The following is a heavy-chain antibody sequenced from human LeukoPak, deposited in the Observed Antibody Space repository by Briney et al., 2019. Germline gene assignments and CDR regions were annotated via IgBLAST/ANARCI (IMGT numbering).Heavy chain of an antibody. V-gene: IGHV3-64*01. J-gene: IGHJ4*02. CDR1: GFTFSSYA. CDR2: ICSNGGST. CDR3: ARDSGGWRHFDY. Sequence: GGSLRLSCAASGFTFSSYAMHWVRQAPGKGLEYVSAICSNGGSTYYANSVKGRFTISRDNSKNTLYLQMGSLRAEDMGVYYCARDSGGWRHFDYWGQGTLVTVSS. D-gene: IGHD2-21*02.